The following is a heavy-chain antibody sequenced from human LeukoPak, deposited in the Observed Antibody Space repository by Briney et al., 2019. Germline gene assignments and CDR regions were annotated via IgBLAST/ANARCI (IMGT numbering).Heavy chain of an antibody. CDR2: TKPDGSAE. CDR1: GFTFRNYW. V-gene: IGHV3-7*01. CDR3: AKDATLFGDQYFDY. J-gene: IGHJ4*02. Sequence: GGSLRLSCAASGFTFRNYWMGWVRQAPGKGLEWVANTKPDGSAEYYADSVRGRFTTSRDNANNLLYLQMSRLRAEDTAVYYCAKDATLFGDQYFDYWGQGTLVIVSS. D-gene: IGHD3-10*01.